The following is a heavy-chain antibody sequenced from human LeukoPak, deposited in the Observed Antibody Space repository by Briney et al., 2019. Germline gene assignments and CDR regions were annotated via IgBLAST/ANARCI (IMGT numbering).Heavy chain of an antibody. V-gene: IGHV4-59*01. D-gene: IGHD4-17*01. CDR3: ARDPSGTVTFDI. Sequence: SETLSLTCTVSGVSISSYYGSWIRQPPGKGLEWIGYIYYSGSTNYNPSLKSRVTISVDTSKNQFSLKLSSVTAADTAVYYCARDPSGTVTFDIWGQGTMVTVSS. CDR1: GVSISSYY. CDR2: IYYSGST. J-gene: IGHJ3*02.